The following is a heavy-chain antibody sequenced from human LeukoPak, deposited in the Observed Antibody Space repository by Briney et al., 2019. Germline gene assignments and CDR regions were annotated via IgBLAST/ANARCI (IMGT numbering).Heavy chain of an antibody. V-gene: IGHV3-7*01. D-gene: IGHD3-16*01. J-gene: IGHJ4*02. CDR1: GFTFSTYW. CDR2: INQDGGEL. Sequence: GGSLRLSCAASGFTFSTYWMTWVRQTPGKGLEWVANINQDGGELYYVDSVKGRFTISRDIAKNSLYLQMNTLRAEDTAVNYCARDRQGAFDYWGQGTLVTVSS. CDR3: ARDRQGAFDY.